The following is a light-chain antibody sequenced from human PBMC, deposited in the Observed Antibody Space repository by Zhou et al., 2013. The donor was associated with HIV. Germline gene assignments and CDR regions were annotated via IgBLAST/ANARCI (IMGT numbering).Light chain of an antibody. Sequence: DIQMTQSPSTLSASVGDRVTITCRASQSISSWLAWYQQKPGKAPKVLIYKASSLQSGVPSRFSGSGSGTEFTLTISSLHLEDFATYFCLQHNSFPYTFGQGTKLEIK. J-gene: IGKJ2*01. CDR2: KAS. V-gene: IGKV1-5*03. CDR3: LQHNSFPYT. CDR1: QSISSW.